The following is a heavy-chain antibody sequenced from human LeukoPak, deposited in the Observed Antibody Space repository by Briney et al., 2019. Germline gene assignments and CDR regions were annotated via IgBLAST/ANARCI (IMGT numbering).Heavy chain of an antibody. CDR1: GGSISSYY. CDR2: IYYSGST. D-gene: IGHD2-21*01. J-gene: IGHJ3*02. CDR3: AGLYSNDAFDI. V-gene: IGHV4-59*08. Sequence: PSETLSPTCTVSGGSISSYYWSWIRQPPGKGLEWIGYIYYSGSTNYNPSLKSRVTISVDTSKNQFSLKLSSVTAADTAVYYCAGLYSNDAFDIWGQGTMVTVSS.